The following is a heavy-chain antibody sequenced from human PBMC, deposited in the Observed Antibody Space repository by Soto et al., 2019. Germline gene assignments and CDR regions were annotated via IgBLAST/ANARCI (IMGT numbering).Heavy chain of an antibody. CDR1: GFTFSSYA. CDR3: ARELDIYLSSYYYGMDV. CDR2: ISYDGSNK. Sequence: GGSLRLSCAASGFTFSSYAMHWVRQAPGKGLEWVAVISYDGSNKYYADSVKGRFTISRDNSKNTLYLQMNSLRAEDTAVYYCARELDIYLSSYYYGMDVWGQGTTVTVSS. J-gene: IGHJ6*02. V-gene: IGHV3-30-3*01. D-gene: IGHD3-9*01.